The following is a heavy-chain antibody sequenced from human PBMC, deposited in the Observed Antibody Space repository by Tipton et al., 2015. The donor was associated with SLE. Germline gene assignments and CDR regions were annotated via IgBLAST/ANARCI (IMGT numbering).Heavy chain of an antibody. J-gene: IGHJ1*01. V-gene: IGHV4-31*03. CDR3: AMPGRGSGSSHAEYFQH. D-gene: IGHD3-10*01. CDR2: IYYSGST. Sequence: TLSLTCTVSGGSISSGGYYWSWIRQHPGKGLEWIGYIYYSGSTYYNPSLKSRVTISVDTSKNQFSLKLSSVTAADTAVYYCAMPGRGSGSSHAEYFQHWGQGTLGTVSS. CDR1: GGSISSGGYY.